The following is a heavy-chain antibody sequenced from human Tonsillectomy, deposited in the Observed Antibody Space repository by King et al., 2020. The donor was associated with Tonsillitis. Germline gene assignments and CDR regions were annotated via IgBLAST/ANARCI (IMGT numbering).Heavy chain of an antibody. V-gene: IGHV1-2*02. D-gene: IGHD2-8*01. CDR1: GYTFSGYY. Sequence: VQLVESGAEGKKPGASVKVSCKASGYTFSGYYMHWVRQAPGQGLEGMGWINPNSGGTNYAQKFQGRVTLPRETSIRTASMELSRLRSDDTAVYYCARDYCTNGVCSWFDPWGQGTLVTVSS. J-gene: IGHJ5*02. CDR3: ARDYCTNGVCSWFDP. CDR2: INPNSGGT.